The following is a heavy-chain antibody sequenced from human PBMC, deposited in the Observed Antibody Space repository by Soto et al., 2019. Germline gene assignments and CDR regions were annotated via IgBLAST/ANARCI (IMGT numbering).Heavy chain of an antibody. CDR3: VRDHRWAFDF. Sequence: AGSLRLSCAASGFIFSNYAMNWVRQAPGKGLEWVSYISIGSGSIFYADSVKGRFTISRDDARNSLSLQMNTLRDEDTAVYYCVRDHRWAFDFWGQGTMVTVSS. D-gene: IGHD2-15*01. CDR2: ISIGSGSI. V-gene: IGHV3-48*02. CDR1: GFIFSNYA. J-gene: IGHJ3*01.